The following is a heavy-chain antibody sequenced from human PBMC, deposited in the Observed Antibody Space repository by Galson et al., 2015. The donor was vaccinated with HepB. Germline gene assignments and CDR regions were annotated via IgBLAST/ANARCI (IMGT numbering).Heavy chain of an antibody. CDR1: GFTFSSYW. Sequence: SLRLSCAASGFTFSSYWMSWVRQAPGKGLEWVANIKQDGSEKYYVDSVKGRFTISRDNAKNSLYLQMNSLRAEDTAVYYCAREWKPGCSGGSCYPGGYSLGYWGQGTLVTVSS. V-gene: IGHV3-7*01. J-gene: IGHJ4*02. D-gene: IGHD2-15*01. CDR3: AREWKPGCSGGSCYPGGYSLGY. CDR2: IKQDGSEK.